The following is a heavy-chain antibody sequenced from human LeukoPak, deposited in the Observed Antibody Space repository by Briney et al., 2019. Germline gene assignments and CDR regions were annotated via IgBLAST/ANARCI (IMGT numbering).Heavy chain of an antibody. J-gene: IGHJ4*02. D-gene: IGHD3-3*01. CDR1: GFTFSSYA. Sequence: GGSLRLSCAASGFTFSSYAMSWVRQAPGKGLEWVSYISGSGGTTYYADSVKGRFTIFRDNSKNTLYLQMNSLRADDTAVYYCAKARNYDFWSNFDYWGQGTLVTVSS. CDR2: ISGSGGTT. V-gene: IGHV3-23*01. CDR3: AKARNYDFWSNFDY.